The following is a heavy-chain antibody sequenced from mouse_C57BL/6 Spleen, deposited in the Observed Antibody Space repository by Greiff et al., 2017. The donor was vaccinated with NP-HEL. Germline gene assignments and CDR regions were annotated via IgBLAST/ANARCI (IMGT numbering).Heavy chain of an antibody. CDR2: IDPSGSYT. J-gene: IGHJ3*01. CDR3: ERGCDDGYYGVAY. V-gene: IGHV1-59*01. CDR1: GYTFTSYW. Sequence: QVQLQQPGAELVRPGTSVKLSCKASGYTFTSYWMHWVKQRPGQGLEWIGVIDPSGSYTNYNQKFKGKATLTVDTSSSTAYMQLSSLTSEDSAVYYCERGCDDGYYGVAYWGQGTLVTVSA. D-gene: IGHD2-3*01.